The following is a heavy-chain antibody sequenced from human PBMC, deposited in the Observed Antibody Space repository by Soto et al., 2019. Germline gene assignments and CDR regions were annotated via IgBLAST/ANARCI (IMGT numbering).Heavy chain of an antibody. Sequence: GGSLRLSCAASGFTFNSYAMNWVRQAPGKGLAWVSAIGTDGNTYYANSVKGRFTISRDNSRTTLYLQMNSLRVEDTALYYCVRKYPATRSIHYWGQGTLLTVSS. J-gene: IGHJ4*01. V-gene: IGHV3-23*01. CDR2: IGTDGNT. D-gene: IGHD2-2*01. CDR1: GFTFNSYA. CDR3: VRKYPATRSIHY.